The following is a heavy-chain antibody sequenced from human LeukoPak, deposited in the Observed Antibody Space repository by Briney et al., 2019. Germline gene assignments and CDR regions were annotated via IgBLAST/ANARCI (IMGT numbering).Heavy chain of an antibody. CDR3: ARRTRGSWVDY. V-gene: IGHV3-30*03. CDR1: GFTFSTYG. D-gene: IGHD1-26*01. CDR2: ISYDGGNK. J-gene: IGHJ4*02. Sequence: GRSLRLSCAASGFTFSTYGMHWVRQAPGKGLEWVAVISYDGGNKYYADSVKGRVTISRDNSKNTLYLEMNTLRAEDTAVYYCARRTRGSWVDYWGQGTLVTVSS.